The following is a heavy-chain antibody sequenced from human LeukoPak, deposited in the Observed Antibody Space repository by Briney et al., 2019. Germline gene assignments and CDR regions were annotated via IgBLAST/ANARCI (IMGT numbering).Heavy chain of an antibody. V-gene: IGHV3-30*04. CDR1: GFTFSSYA. CDR2: ISYDGSNK. CDR3: TRDPSEASHPYYFDY. Sequence: GGPLRLSCAASGFTFSSYAMHWVRQAPGKGLEWVAVISYDGSNKYYADSVKGRFTISRDNAKSSLHLQMNSLRAEDTAVYYCTRDPSEASHPYYFDYWGQGILVTVSS. D-gene: IGHD6-25*01. J-gene: IGHJ4*02.